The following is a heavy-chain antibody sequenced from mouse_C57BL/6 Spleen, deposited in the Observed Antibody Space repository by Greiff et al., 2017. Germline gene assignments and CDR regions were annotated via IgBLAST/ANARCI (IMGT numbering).Heavy chain of an antibody. D-gene: IGHD2-5*01. CDR3: ARSNSNPHFDV. V-gene: IGHV1-53*01. CDR1: GYTFTSYW. J-gene: IGHJ1*03. Sequence: QVHVKQPGTELVKPGASVKLSCKASGYTFTSYWMHWVKQRPGQGLEWIGNINPSNGGTNYNEKFKSKATLTVDKSSSTAYMQLSSLTSEDSAVYYCARSNSNPHFDVWGTGTTVTVSS. CDR2: INPSNGGT.